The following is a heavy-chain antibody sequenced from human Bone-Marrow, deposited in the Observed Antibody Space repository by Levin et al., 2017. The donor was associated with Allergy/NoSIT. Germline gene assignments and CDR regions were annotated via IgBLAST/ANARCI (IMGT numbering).Heavy chain of an antibody. CDR2: VSSSGGST. D-gene: IGHD6-13*01. CDR3: AKEGQTIAASGWFDP. V-gene: IGHV3-23*01. Sequence: GESLKISCAASGVTFSSYAMNWVRQAPGKGLEWVSAVSSSGGSTYYADSVKGRFTISRDNSRNTLYLQMNSLRADDTAVYYCAKEGQTIAASGWFDPWGQGTLVTVSS. J-gene: IGHJ5*02. CDR1: GVTFSSYA.